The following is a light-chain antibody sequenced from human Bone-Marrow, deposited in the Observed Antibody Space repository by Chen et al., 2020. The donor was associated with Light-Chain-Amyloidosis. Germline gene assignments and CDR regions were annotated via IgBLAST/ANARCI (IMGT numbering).Light chain of an antibody. V-gene: IGLV3-21*02. CDR3: QVWDRSSARPV. CDR1: NIGSTS. CDR2: DDS. J-gene: IGLJ3*02. Sequence: SYVLTQPSSVSVAPGQTATIACGGNNIGSTSVHWYQQTPGQAPPLVVYDDSDRPSGIPERLSGSNSGNTATLTISRVEAGDEADYYCQVWDRSSARPVFGGGTKLTVL.